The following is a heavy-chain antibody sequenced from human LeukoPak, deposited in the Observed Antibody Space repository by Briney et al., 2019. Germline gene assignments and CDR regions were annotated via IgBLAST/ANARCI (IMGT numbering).Heavy chain of an antibody. CDR1: GGSIKNYY. V-gene: IGHV4-59*01. J-gene: IGHJ6*03. D-gene: IGHD3-10*01. CDR2: IYFSGST. CDR3: ARDVPRGTGYMDV. Sequence: PSETLSLTCTVSGGSIKNYYWTWIRQPPGKGLGWIGYIYFSGSTSSNPSLKSRVTISVDTSKNQFSLRLKYVTAADTAVYYCARDVPRGTGYMDVWGKGTTVTVSS.